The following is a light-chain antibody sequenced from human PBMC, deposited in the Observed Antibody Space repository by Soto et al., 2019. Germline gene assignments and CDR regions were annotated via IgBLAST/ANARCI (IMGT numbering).Light chain of an antibody. J-gene: IGLJ1*01. Sequence: QSVLTQPPSVSGAPGQRVTISCTGSTSNIGARYDVHWFQQLPDTAPKLLIYGNSNRPSGVPDRFSGSKSGTSASLAITGLQAEDEADYYCQSYDSSLSGYVFGTGTQLTVL. V-gene: IGLV1-40*01. CDR2: GNS. CDR1: TSNIGARYD. CDR3: QSYDSSLSGYV.